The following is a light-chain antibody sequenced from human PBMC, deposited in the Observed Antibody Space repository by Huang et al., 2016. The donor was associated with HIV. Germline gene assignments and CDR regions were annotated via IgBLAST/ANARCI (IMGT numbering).Light chain of an antibody. J-gene: IGKJ1*01. CDR3: QQYNNWPRT. CDR2: GAS. V-gene: IGKV3-15*01. CDR1: QSVSSN. Sequence: EMVRTQSPATLSVSPGERATLSCRASQSVSSNLAWYQQKPGQAPRLLIYGASTRATDIPPRFSGTGSGTEFTLTISSLQSEDFAVYYCQQYNNWPRTFGQGTKVEIK.